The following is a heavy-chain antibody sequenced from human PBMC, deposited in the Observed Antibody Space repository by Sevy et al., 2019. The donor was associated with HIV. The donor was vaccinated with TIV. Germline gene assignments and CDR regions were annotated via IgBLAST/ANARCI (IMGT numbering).Heavy chain of an antibody. CDR2: ISYDGSNK. J-gene: IGHJ3*02. CDR1: GSTFISFA. V-gene: IGHV3-30-3*01. Sequence: GGSLRLPLQPFGSTFISFAIHWVPQAQAKGLVGVPVISYDGSNKYNADSVKGGFTISRDNSKNTLYLQMNSLRAEDTAVYYCASPLVEYAFDIWGQGTMVTVSS. D-gene: IGHD1-26*01. CDR3: ASPLVEYAFDI.